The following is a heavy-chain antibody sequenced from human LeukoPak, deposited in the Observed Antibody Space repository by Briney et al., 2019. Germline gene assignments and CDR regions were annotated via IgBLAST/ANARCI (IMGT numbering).Heavy chain of an antibody. D-gene: IGHD5-12*01. V-gene: IGHV3-30*03. Sequence: GGSLRLSCAASGVTFSSYGMHWVRKAPGKGQEWVALITSDGNDKLYGDSVKGRFPISRDDSRSTLYLQMNSLRAEDTAVYYWTTKVIRGNSGDDYDDWGQGTLVTVSS. J-gene: IGHJ4*02. CDR3: TTKVIRGNSGDDYDD. CDR2: ITSDGNDK. CDR1: GVTFSSYG.